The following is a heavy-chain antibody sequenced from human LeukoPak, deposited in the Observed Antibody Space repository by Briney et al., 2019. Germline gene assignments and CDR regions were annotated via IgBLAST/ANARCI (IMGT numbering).Heavy chain of an antibody. Sequence: ASVKVSCKASGYTFTGYYLHWVRQAPGQGLEWMGWIDPNGGGTYYAQKLQGRITMTRDTSINTAYMELSRLRSDDTAVYYCAKDRCSNGIGCYYYYMDVWGKGTTVTISS. D-gene: IGHD2-8*01. J-gene: IGHJ6*03. V-gene: IGHV1-2*02. CDR3: AKDRCSNGIGCYYYYMDV. CDR2: IDPNGGGT. CDR1: GYTFTGYY.